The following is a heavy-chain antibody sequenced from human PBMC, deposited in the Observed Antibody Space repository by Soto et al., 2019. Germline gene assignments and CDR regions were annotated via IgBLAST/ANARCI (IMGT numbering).Heavy chain of an antibody. CDR2: IYPGDSDT. V-gene: IGHV5-51*01. D-gene: IGHD6-13*01. CDR1: GYSFTTYW. J-gene: IGHJ6*02. CDR3: ARQAAAGKYYYAMDA. Sequence: EVQLVQSGAEVKKPGESLKISCKGSGYSFTTYWIGWVRQMPGKGLEGMVLIYPGDSDTRYSPSFQGQVTISADKSINTTYLQWSSLKASDTAIYYCARQAAAGKYYYAMDAWGQGTTVTVSS.